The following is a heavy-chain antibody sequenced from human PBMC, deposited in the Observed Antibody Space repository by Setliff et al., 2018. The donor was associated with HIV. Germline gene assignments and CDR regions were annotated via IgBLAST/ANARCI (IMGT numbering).Heavy chain of an antibody. V-gene: IGHV3-23*01. Sequence: PGGSLRLSCAASGFTFSNFAMSWVRQAPGKGLEWVSSISDGSITSFADSVKGRFTISRDNSKNTLYLQMNTLRAEDTAVYYCAKDDVPRDFDIWGQETMVTVSS. CDR3: AKDDVPRDFDI. CDR1: GFTFSNFA. CDR2: ISDGSIT. J-gene: IGHJ3*02.